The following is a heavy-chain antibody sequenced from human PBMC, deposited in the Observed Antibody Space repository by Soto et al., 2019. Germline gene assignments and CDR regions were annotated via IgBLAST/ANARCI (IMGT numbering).Heavy chain of an antibody. CDR2: INPNSGGT. CDR3: ARGYYDFWSGYQNPYYYYYGMDV. V-gene: IGHV1-2*04. Sequence: ASVKVSCKASGYTFTGYYMHWVRQAPGQGLEWMGWINPNSGGTNYAQKFQGWVTMTRDTSISTAYMELSRLRSDDTAVYCCARGYYDFWSGYQNPYYYYYGMDVWGQGTTVTVS. J-gene: IGHJ6*02. CDR1: GYTFTGYY. D-gene: IGHD3-3*01.